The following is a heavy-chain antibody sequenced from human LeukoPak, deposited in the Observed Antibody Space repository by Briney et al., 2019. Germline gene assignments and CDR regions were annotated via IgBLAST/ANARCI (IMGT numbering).Heavy chain of an antibody. CDR2: IWYDGKNK. Sequence: GRSLRLSCAASGFTFSSYGMHWVRQAPGKGLEWVAVIWYDGKNKYYAESVKGRLTISRDNSKSTLSLEMNSLRVEDTAVYYCARGGNWFDPWGQGTLVTVSS. CDR3: ARGGNWFDP. J-gene: IGHJ5*02. V-gene: IGHV3-33*01. CDR1: GFTFSSYG.